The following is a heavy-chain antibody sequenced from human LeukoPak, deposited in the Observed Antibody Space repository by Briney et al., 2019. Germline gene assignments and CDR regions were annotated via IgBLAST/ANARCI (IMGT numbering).Heavy chain of an antibody. J-gene: IGHJ4*02. Sequence: GSLRLSCTVSSGSISTSNYYWGWVRQPPGKALEWIGNIFYSGSTYYSPSLKSRVTISLDTSRNQFSLKLSSVTAADTAVYYCARDSYYYDSSGYRTLDYWGQGTLVTVSS. D-gene: IGHD3-22*01. CDR2: IFYSGST. CDR3: ARDSYYYDSSGYRTLDY. V-gene: IGHV4-39*07. CDR1: SGSISTSNYY.